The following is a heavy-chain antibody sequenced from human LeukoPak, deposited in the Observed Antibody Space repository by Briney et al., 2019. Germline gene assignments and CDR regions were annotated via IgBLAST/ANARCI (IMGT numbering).Heavy chain of an antibody. CDR3: ARSIAAAGGEFDY. CDR2: IYDSGST. J-gene: IGHJ4*02. D-gene: IGHD6-13*01. CDR1: GGSISSYY. V-gene: IGHV4-59*01. Sequence: SETLSLTCTVSGGSISSYYWNWIRQPPGKGLEWIGYIYDSGSTNYNPSLKSRVTISVDTSKNQFSLRLSSVTAADMAVYYCARSIAAAGGEFDYWGQGTLVTVSS.